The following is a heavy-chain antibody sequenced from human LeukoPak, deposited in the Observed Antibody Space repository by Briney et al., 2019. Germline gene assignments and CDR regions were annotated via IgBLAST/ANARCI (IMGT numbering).Heavy chain of an antibody. CDR3: ARGWGFGSIDY. D-gene: IGHD7-27*01. CDR1: GYTFTDYY. J-gene: IGHJ4*02. CDR2: ISPSSGGT. V-gene: IGHV1-2*02. Sequence: GASVKVSCKASGYTFTDYYVHWVRQAPGQGLEWMGWISPSSGGTNYAQKFQGRVTMTRDTSISRAYMELSSLRSDDTAVYYCARGWGFGSIDYWGQGTLVTVSS.